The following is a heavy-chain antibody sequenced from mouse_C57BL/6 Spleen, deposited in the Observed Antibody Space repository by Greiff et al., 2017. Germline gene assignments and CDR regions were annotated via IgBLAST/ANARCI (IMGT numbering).Heavy chain of an antibody. CDR3: AREGYGSSSYYYAMDY. J-gene: IGHJ4*01. Sequence: QVQLQQPGPELVKPGASVKLSCKASGYTFTSYWMHWVKQRPGQGLEWIGNINPSNGGTNYNEKFKSKATLTVDKSSSTAYMQLSSLTSEDSAVYYCAREGYGSSSYYYAMDYWGQGTSVTVSS. V-gene: IGHV1-53*01. CDR1: GYTFTSYW. D-gene: IGHD1-1*01. CDR2: INPSNGGT.